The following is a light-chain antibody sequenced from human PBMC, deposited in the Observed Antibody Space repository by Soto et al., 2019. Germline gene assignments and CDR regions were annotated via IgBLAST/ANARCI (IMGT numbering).Light chain of an antibody. CDR3: QQYNNCPPWT. Sequence: DIMITQSPATLSVSPGDRATLSCRASQSVTSNLAWYQQKPGQAPRLLIYGASTRATGIPARFSGSGSGTEFTLTISRLQSEDFAVYYCQQYNNCPPWTFGQGTKVDIK. CDR1: QSVTSN. V-gene: IGKV3-15*01. CDR2: GAS. J-gene: IGKJ1*01.